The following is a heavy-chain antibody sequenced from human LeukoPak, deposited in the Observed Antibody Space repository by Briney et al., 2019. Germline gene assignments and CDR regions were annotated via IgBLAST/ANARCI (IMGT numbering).Heavy chain of an antibody. Sequence: ASVKVSCKASGYTFNAYYIHWVRQAPGQGLEWMGWINPNSGVTNYAQKFQGRVTMTRDTSISTAYMELSRLRSDDTAVYYCARVRRTGWEPLAYWGQGTLVTVSS. D-gene: IGHD1-26*01. CDR1: GYTFNAYY. V-gene: IGHV1-2*02. CDR2: INPNSGVT. CDR3: ARVRRTGWEPLAY. J-gene: IGHJ4*02.